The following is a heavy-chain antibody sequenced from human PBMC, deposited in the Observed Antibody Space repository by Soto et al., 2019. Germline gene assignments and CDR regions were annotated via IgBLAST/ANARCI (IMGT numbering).Heavy chain of an antibody. CDR3: ARSRYCSGTSCYSLDY. CDR1: GYSFTTYW. J-gene: IGHJ4*02. CDR2: IYPGDSDT. Sequence: GESLKISCKGSGYSFTTYWIGWVRQMPGKGLEWMGIIYPGDSDTRYSPSFQGQVTISADKSITTAYLQWSSLKASDTAIYYCARSRYCSGTSCYSLDYWGQGTLVTVSS. V-gene: IGHV5-51*01. D-gene: IGHD2-15*01.